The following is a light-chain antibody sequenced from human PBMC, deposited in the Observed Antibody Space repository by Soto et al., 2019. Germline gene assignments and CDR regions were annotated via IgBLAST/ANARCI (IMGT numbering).Light chain of an antibody. Sequence: EIVLTQSKDTLSLSPGERATLSCRASQSVSNNYLAWYQQKPGQAPRLLIYGASNRATGIPDGFGGSGSGTDFTLTISRLEPDDFAVYYCQQYVSSGTFGQGTNVDVK. CDR3: QQYVSSGT. V-gene: IGKV3-20*01. J-gene: IGKJ1*01. CDR2: GAS. CDR1: QSVSNNY.